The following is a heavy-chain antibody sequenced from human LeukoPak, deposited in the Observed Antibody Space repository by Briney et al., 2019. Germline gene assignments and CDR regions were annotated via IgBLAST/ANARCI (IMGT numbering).Heavy chain of an antibody. Sequence: PGGSLRLSCSASGFTFSSYAIHWVRQAPRKGLEYVSAISSNGGGTYYADSVKGRFTISRDNSKNTLYLQMSSLRAEDTAVYYCVKGGSSGWYLRVYFDYWGQGTLVTVSS. D-gene: IGHD6-19*01. CDR3: VKGGSSGWYLRVYFDY. V-gene: IGHV3-64D*06. J-gene: IGHJ4*02. CDR1: GFTFSSYA. CDR2: ISSNGGGT.